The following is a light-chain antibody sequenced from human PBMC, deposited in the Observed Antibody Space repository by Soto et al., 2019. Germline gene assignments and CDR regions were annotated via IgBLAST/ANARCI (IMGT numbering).Light chain of an antibody. Sequence: QSVLTQPASVSGSLGQSITISCTGTSSDVGGYNYVSWYQQHPGKAPKLMIYDVSNRPSGVSNRFSGSKSGNTASLTISGLQAEDEADYYCCSYTSSRTPLFGRGTKLTVL. CDR2: DVS. CDR1: SSDVGGYNY. CDR3: CSYTSSRTPL. J-gene: IGLJ2*01. V-gene: IGLV2-14*01.